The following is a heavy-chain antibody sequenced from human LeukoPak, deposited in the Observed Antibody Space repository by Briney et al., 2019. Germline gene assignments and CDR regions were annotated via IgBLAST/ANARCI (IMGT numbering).Heavy chain of an antibody. D-gene: IGHD6-19*01. Sequence: ASVKISCKASGGTFSSYAISWVRQAPGQGLEWMGGIIPIFGTANYAQKFQGRVTITADESTSTAYMALSSLRSEDTAVYYCAPLGWLDPGWGKGTLVTVSP. CDR1: GGTFSSYA. CDR2: IIPIFGTA. CDR3: APLGWLDPG. V-gene: IGHV1-69*13. J-gene: IGHJ4*02.